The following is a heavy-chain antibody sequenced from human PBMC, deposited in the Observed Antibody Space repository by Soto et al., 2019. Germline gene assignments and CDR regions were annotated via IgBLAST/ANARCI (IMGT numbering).Heavy chain of an antibody. V-gene: IGHV3-30-3*01. CDR2: ILYDGSKK. CDR1: GFTFRSYA. J-gene: IGHJ4*02. CDR3: ARDMVRGVVNPPANIDY. Sequence: QVQLVESGGGVVQPGRSLRLSCAVSGFTFRSYAMHWVRQAPGKGLEWVALILYDGSKKYYTDSVKGRFTISRDNSKNTLYLQMNSLRVEDTAVYYCARDMVRGVVNPPANIDYWGQGTLLTVSS. D-gene: IGHD3-10*01.